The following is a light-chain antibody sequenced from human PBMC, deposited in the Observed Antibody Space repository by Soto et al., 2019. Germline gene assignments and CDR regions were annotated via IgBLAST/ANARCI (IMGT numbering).Light chain of an antibody. Sequence: QSVLTQPPSASGSLGQSVTISCTGTSSDVGGYNYVSWHQQHPGKAPKVMIYEVTKRPPGVPDRFSGSKSANTASLTVSGLQAEDEADYYCSSFAGGGNPVLLGGGTKLTVL. V-gene: IGLV2-8*01. J-gene: IGLJ2*01. CDR2: EVT. CDR3: SSFAGGGNPVL. CDR1: SSDVGGYNY.